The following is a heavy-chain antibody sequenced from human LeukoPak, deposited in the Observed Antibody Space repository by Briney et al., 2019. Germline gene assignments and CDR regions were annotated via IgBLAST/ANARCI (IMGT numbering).Heavy chain of an antibody. CDR3: ARGICVSTSCSYGMDV. CDR1: GFTFSDYY. J-gene: IGHJ6*02. V-gene: IGHV3-11*04. D-gene: IGHD2-2*01. Sequence: GGSLRLSCAASGFTFSDYYMNWIRQAPGKGLEWVSYISSTSRTLYYTDSVKGRFTISRDNAKNSLSLQMNSLRDEDTAVYYCARGICVSTSCSYGMDVWGQGTTVTVSS. CDR2: ISSTSRTL.